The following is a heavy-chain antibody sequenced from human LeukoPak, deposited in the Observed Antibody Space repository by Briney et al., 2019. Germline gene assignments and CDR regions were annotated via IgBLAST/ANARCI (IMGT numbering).Heavy chain of an antibody. CDR1: GFTFGSYA. CDR2: ISGRGDTT. CDR3: AQVQSLNYYDSSGYYY. Sequence: GGSLRLSCAASGFTFGSYAMNWVRQAPGKGLEWVSGISGRGDTTYYADSVKGRFTISRDNSKNTLYLQMDSLRAEDTALYYCAQVQSLNYYDSSGYYYWGQGTLVTVSS. J-gene: IGHJ4*02. D-gene: IGHD3-22*01. V-gene: IGHV3-23*01.